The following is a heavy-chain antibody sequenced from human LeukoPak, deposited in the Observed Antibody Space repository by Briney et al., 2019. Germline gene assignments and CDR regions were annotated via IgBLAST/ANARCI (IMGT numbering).Heavy chain of an antibody. CDR2: ISSSSSYI. Sequence: GGSLRLSCAASGFTFSSYSMNWVRQAPGKGLEWVSSISSSSSYIYYADSVKGRFTISRDNAKNSLYLQMNSLRAEDTAVYYCARDQGLSVDTVPDYWGQGTLVTVSS. CDR3: ARDQGLSVDTVPDY. CDR1: GFTFSSYS. J-gene: IGHJ4*02. D-gene: IGHD5-18*01. V-gene: IGHV3-21*01.